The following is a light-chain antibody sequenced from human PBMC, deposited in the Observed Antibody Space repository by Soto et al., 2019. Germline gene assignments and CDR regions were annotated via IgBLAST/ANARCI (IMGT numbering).Light chain of an antibody. J-gene: IGLJ1*01. CDR3: QSYDTSLRDYV. CDR2: SNT. V-gene: IGLV1-40*01. CDR1: SSNIGAYYD. Sequence: QSALTQPPSVSGAPGQRVTISFTGSSSNIGAYYDVHWYQQVPGTAPKLLIFSNTNRPSGVPDRFSGSKSGTSASLAITGLQAEDEADYYCQSYDTSLRDYVFGTGTKVTVL.